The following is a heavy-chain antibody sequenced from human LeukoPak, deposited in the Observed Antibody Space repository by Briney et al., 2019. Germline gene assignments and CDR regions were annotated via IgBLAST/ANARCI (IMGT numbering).Heavy chain of an antibody. CDR2: IRYDGSDK. D-gene: IGHD6-19*01. Sequence: PGGSLRLSCAASGFTFSSYGMHWVRQAPGKGLEWVAFIRYDGSDKYYADSVKDRFTISRDNSRNTLYLQMNSLRPEDTAVYYCARVLIAVAEGGFDYWGQGTLVTVSS. J-gene: IGHJ4*02. CDR3: ARVLIAVAEGGFDY. CDR1: GFTFSSYG. V-gene: IGHV3-30*02.